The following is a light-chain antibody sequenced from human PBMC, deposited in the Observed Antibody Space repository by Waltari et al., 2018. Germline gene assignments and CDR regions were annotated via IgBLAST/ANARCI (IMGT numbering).Light chain of an antibody. CDR3: QHSYSPLT. CDR1: QSISTY. V-gene: IGKV1-39*01. CDR2: AAS. Sequence: DIQMTQSPSSLSASVGDRVTITCRASQSISTYLNWYQQKPGKAPNLLIYAASSLQSGVPSRFSGSGSGTDFTLTNSSLQPEDFATYYCQHSYSPLTFGGGTKVGSK. J-gene: IGKJ4*01.